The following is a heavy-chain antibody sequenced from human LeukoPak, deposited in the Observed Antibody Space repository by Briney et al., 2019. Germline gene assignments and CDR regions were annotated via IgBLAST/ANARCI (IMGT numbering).Heavy chain of an antibody. CDR1: GFTFSSYD. CDR3: AKSALPTMIGAFDI. CDR2: ISYDGSNK. Sequence: GRSLRLSCAASGFTFSSYDMHWVRQAPGKGLEWVAVISYDGSNKYYADSVKGRFTISRDNSKNTLYLQMNSLRAEDTAVYYCAKSALPTMIGAFDIWGQGTMVTVSS. D-gene: IGHD3-22*01. J-gene: IGHJ3*02. V-gene: IGHV3-30*18.